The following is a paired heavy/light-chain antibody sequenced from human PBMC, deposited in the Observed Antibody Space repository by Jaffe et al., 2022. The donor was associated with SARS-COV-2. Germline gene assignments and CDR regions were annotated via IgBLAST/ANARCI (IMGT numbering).Heavy chain of an antibody. CDR2: IYPGDSDT. CDR3: ARAYYDSSGLYYYYYYGMDV. J-gene: IGHJ6*02. D-gene: IGHD3-22*01. V-gene: IGHV5-51*01. Sequence: EVQLVQSGAEVKKPGESLKISCKGSGYSFTSYWIGWVRQMPGKGLEWMGIIYPGDSDTRYSPSFQGQVTISADKSISTAYLQWSSLKASDTAMYYCARAYYDSSGLYYYYYYGMDVWGQGTTVTVSS. CDR1: GYSFTSYW.
Light chain of an antibody. CDR2: EVS. J-gene: IGLJ2*01. Sequence: QSALTQPASVSGSPGQSITISCTGTSSDVGGYNYVSWYQQHPGKAPKLMIYEVSNRPSGVPDRFSGSKSGNTASLTISGLQAEDEADYYCSSYTSSSTLLFGGGTKLTVL. V-gene: IGLV2-14*01. CDR3: SSYTSSSTLL. CDR1: SSDVGGYNY.